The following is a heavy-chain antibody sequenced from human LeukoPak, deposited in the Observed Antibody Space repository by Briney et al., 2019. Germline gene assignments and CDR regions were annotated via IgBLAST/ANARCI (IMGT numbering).Heavy chain of an antibody. Sequence: GGSLRLSCAASGFTFSSYAMSWVRQAPGKGLEWVSAISGSGSSTYYADSVKGRFTISRDISKNTLYLQMNSLRAEDTAVYYCAKSRSAWYWGAFDYWGQGTLVTVSS. CDR1: GFTFSSYA. V-gene: IGHV3-23*01. J-gene: IGHJ4*02. CDR2: ISGSGSST. CDR3: AKSRSAWYWGAFDY. D-gene: IGHD6-19*01.